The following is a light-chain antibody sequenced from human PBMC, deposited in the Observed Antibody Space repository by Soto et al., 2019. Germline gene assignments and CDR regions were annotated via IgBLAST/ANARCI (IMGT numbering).Light chain of an antibody. Sequence: DIPMTPSPSTLSASVGDRVTITCRARQSISSWLAWYQQKPGKAPKLLIYDASSLESGVPSRFSGSGSWTEVTLTISSLQPDDFATYYCQQYNSYWGTCGQGTKVEIK. CDR2: DAS. CDR1: QSISSW. V-gene: IGKV1-5*01. J-gene: IGKJ1*01. CDR3: QQYNSYWGT.